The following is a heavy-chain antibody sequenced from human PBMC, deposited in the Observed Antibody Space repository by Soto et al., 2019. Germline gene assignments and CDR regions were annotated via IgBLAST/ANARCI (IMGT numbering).Heavy chain of an antibody. CDR1: GFTSSDHH. Sequence: GSLILSCAASGFTSSDHHMDWVRQAPGKGLEWVGRTRNKANSYTTEYAASVKGRFTISRDDSKNSLYLQMNSLKSEDTAVYYCRAFIAAAGTDYWGQGTLVTVSS. CDR3: RAFIAAAGTDY. V-gene: IGHV3-72*01. D-gene: IGHD6-13*01. CDR2: TRNKANSYTT. J-gene: IGHJ4*02.